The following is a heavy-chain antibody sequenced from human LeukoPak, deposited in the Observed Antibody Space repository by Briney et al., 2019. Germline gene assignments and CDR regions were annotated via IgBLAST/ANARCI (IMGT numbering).Heavy chain of an antibody. D-gene: IGHD6-13*01. Sequence: GGSLRLSCAASGFTFSNAWMSWVRQAPGKGLEWVSYISRSSSTIYYADSVKGRFTISRDNAKNSLYLQMNSLRAEDTAVFYCVRERGSSSSWYEGYYFDYWGQGTLVTVSS. CDR3: VRERGSSSSWYEGYYFDY. CDR1: GFTFSNAW. CDR2: ISRSSSTI. V-gene: IGHV3-48*04. J-gene: IGHJ4*02.